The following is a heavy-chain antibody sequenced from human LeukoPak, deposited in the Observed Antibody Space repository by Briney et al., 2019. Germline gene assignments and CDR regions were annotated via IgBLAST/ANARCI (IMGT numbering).Heavy chain of an antibody. V-gene: IGHV3-23*01. CDR2: ISGSGGST. CDR1: GFTFNNYA. J-gene: IGHJ6*02. Sequence: QPGGSLRLSCAASGFTFNNYAMSWVRQAPGKGLEWVSSISGSGGSTYYADSVKGRFTISRDNSKNTLYLQMNSLGAEDTAVYYCAKDHEGILTGYYYYYYGMDVWGQGTTVTVSS. CDR3: AKDHEGILTGYYYYYYGMDV. D-gene: IGHD3-9*01.